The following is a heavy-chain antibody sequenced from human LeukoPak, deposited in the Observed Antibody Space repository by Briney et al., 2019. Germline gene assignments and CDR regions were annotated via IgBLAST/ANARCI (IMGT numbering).Heavy chain of an antibody. V-gene: IGHV4-59*01. CDR2: IYYSGST. D-gene: IGHD5-18*01. CDR3: ARGASGYSYG. Sequence: SETLSLTCTVSGVSISSYYWSWIRQPPGKGLEWIGYIYYSGSTNYNPSLKSRVTISIDTSKNQFSLNLSSVTAADTAVYYCARGASGYSYGWGQGTLVTVSS. CDR1: GVSISSYY. J-gene: IGHJ4*02.